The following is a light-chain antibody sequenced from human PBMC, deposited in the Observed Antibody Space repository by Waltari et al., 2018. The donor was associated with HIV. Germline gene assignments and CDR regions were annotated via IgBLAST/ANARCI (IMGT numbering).Light chain of an antibody. CDR2: WSS. V-gene: IGKV4-1*01. Sequence: DIVMTQSQDSLAVSLGERATIDCKSSQSVLYSSNNKNYLARYQQRPGQSPRMIIYWSSTREAGVPDRFSGSGSGTDFNLTISSLQAEDVAVYYCQQYFTTPWTFGQGTKVEIK. CDR1: QSVLYSSNNKNY. J-gene: IGKJ1*01. CDR3: QQYFTTPWT.